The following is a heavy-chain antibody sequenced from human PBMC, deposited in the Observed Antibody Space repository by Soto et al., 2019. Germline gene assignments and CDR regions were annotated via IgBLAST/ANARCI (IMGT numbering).Heavy chain of an antibody. V-gene: IGHV4-30-2*01. CDR3: ARGNHYDSSGYSPIDY. D-gene: IGHD3-22*01. Sequence: QLQLQESGSGLVKPLQTLSLTCAVSGGSISSGGYSWSWIRQPPGKGLEWIGYIYHSGSTYYNPSLKSRVTISVDRSKNQFSLKLSSVTAADTAVYYCARGNHYDSSGYSPIDYWGQGTLVTVSS. CDR1: GGSISSGGYS. CDR2: IYHSGST. J-gene: IGHJ4*02.